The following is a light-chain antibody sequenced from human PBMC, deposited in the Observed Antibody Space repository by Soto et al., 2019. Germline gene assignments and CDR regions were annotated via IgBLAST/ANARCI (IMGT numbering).Light chain of an antibody. CDR1: SSDVGGYTY. J-gene: IGLJ3*02. CDR3: CSYGGSYPWV. Sequence: QSVLTQPRSVSGSPGQSVTISCTGTSSDVGGYTYVSWYQQHPGRAPKLMIYDVSKRPSGVPDRFSGSKSGNTASLTISGLQAEDEAEYYCCSYGGSYPWVFGGGTTLTVL. CDR2: DVS. V-gene: IGLV2-11*01.